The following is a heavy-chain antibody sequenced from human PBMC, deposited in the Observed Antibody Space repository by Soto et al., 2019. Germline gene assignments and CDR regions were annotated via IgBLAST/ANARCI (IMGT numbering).Heavy chain of an antibody. Sequence: EVQLLESGGGLVQPGGSLRLSCAASGFTFSSYAMSWVRQAPGKGLEWVSAISGSGGSTYYADSVKGRFTISRDNSKNTLYLQMNSLRAEDTAVYYCAKSPTMIVVVITSYFDYWGQGTLVTVSS. CDR1: GFTFSSYA. V-gene: IGHV3-23*01. CDR2: ISGSGGST. J-gene: IGHJ4*02. CDR3: AKSPTMIVVVITSYFDY. D-gene: IGHD3-22*01.